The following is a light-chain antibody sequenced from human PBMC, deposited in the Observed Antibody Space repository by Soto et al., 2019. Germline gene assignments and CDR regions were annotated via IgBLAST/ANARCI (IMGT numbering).Light chain of an antibody. J-gene: IGKJ2*01. Sequence: EIVVTQSPGTLSLSPGERATLSCRASQSVSTSSLAWYQQKPGQAPRLLIFGTSDRASGIPDRFSGSGSGTDFSLTISRLEPEDFAVYYCQHYGSTPPDTFGQGTKVEIK. V-gene: IGKV3-20*01. CDR1: QSVSTSS. CDR2: GTS. CDR3: QHYGSTPPDT.